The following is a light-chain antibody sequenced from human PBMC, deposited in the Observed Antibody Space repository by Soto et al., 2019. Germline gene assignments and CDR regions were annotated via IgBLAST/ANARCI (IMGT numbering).Light chain of an antibody. Sequence: QSALTQPPSASGSPGQSVTISCTGTSSDVGGYNYVSWYQQHPGKAPKLMIYEVFKRPSGVPDRFSGSKSGNTASLTVSGLQAEDEADYYCSSYASSNNFDVFGTGTQLTVL. CDR3: SSYASSNNFDV. CDR2: EVF. V-gene: IGLV2-8*01. CDR1: SSDVGGYNY. J-gene: IGLJ1*01.